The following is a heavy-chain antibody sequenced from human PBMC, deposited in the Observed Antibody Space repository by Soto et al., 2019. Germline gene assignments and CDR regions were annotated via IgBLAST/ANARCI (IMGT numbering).Heavy chain of an antibody. V-gene: IGHV3-23*01. CDR2: VGGNSVST. Sequence: EVRLLESGGDLIQPGGSLRLSCAASGFTFSSSAMSWVRQAPDKGLEWVSAVGGNSVSTFYADSVKGRFTISKDSSKNTLFLQMNSVRAEDTAVYYCAKARGSSPRWGYYHMDVWGKGTTVTVS. CDR3: AKARGSSPRWGYYHMDV. J-gene: IGHJ6*03. D-gene: IGHD6-6*01. CDR1: GFTFSSSA.